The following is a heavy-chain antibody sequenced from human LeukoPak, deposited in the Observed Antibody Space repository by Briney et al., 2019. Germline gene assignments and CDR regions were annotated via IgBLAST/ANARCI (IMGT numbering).Heavy chain of an antibody. V-gene: IGHV3-23*01. Sequence: GGTRRLSCAASGLTFSNFDMSWVRQAPGKGLEWVSGISGSGGSTYYADSVKGRFTISRDNSKNTLYLQMNSLRAEDTAVYYCATGIAAAGTDYWGQGTLVTVSS. CDR1: GLTFSNFD. D-gene: IGHD6-13*01. CDR3: ATGIAAAGTDY. J-gene: IGHJ4*02. CDR2: ISGSGGST.